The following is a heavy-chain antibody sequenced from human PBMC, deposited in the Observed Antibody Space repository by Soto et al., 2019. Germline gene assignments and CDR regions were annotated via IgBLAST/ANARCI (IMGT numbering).Heavy chain of an antibody. Sequence: ASVEVSCKASGYTFTSYDISWVRQATGQGLEWMGWMNPNSGNTGYAQKFQGRGTMTRNTSISTAYMELSSLRSQDTAVYYCARIPAANFSRHYYYYMDVWGKGTTVTVSS. CDR2: MNPNSGNT. J-gene: IGHJ6*03. CDR3: ARIPAANFSRHYYYYMDV. V-gene: IGHV1-8*01. CDR1: GYTFTSYD. D-gene: IGHD2-2*01.